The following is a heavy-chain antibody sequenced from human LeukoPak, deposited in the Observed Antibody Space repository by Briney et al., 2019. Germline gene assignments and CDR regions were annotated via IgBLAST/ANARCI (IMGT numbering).Heavy chain of an antibody. Sequence: GASVKVSCKVSGYTLTELSMHWVRQAPGKGLEWMGGFDPEDGETIYAQKFQGRVTMTEDTSTDTAYMELSSLRSEDTAVYYCATSSHPRTIFFVNAGGYYTGWGQGTLVTVSS. V-gene: IGHV1-24*01. J-gene: IGHJ4*02. D-gene: IGHD3-3*01. CDR2: FDPEDGET. CDR1: GYTLTELS. CDR3: ATSSHPRTIFFVNAGGYYTG.